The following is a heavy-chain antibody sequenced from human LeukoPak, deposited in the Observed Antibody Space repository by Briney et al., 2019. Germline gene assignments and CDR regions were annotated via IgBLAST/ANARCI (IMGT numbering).Heavy chain of an antibody. CDR3: AKGIYYDSSSYFDY. D-gene: IGHD3-22*01. J-gene: IGHJ4*02. V-gene: IGHV3-33*06. CDR1: GFTFSSYG. Sequence: GGSLRLSCAASGFTFSSYGMHWVRQAPGKGLEWVAVIWYDGSNKYYADSVKGRFTISRDNSKNTLYLQMNSLRAEDTAVYYCAKGIYYDSSSYFDYWGRGTLVTVSS. CDR2: IWYDGSNK.